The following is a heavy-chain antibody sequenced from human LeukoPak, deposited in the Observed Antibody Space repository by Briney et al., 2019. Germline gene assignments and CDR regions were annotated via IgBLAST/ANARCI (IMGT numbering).Heavy chain of an antibody. CDR3: ARDLGYCSSTSCQHDAFDI. J-gene: IGHJ3*02. Sequence: SVKVFCKASGGTFSSYAISWVRQAPGQGLEWMGGIIPIFGTANYAQRFQGRVTITADESRSPAYMELSSLRSDDTAVYYCARDLGYCSSTSCQHDAFDIWGQGTMVTVSS. CDR2: IIPIFGTA. CDR1: GGTFSSYA. D-gene: IGHD2-2*01. V-gene: IGHV1-69*13.